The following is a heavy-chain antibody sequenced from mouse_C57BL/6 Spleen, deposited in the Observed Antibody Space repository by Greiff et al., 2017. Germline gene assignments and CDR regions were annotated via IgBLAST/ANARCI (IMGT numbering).Heavy chain of an antibody. V-gene: IGHV1-76*01. CDR1: GYTFTDYY. CDR3: ARSSNWGYYFDY. J-gene: IGHJ2*01. CDR2: IYPGSGNT. Sequence: QVQLQQSGAELVRPGASVKLSCKASGYTFTDYYINWVKQRPGQGLEWIARIYPGSGNTYYNEKFKGKATLTAEKSSSTAYMQLSSLTSEDSAVYFCARSSNWGYYFDYWGQGTTLTVSS. D-gene: IGHD4-1*01.